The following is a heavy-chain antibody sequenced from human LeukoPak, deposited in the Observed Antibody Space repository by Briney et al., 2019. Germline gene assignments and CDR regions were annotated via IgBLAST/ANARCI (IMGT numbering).Heavy chain of an antibody. Sequence: GGSLRLSCAASGFTFMGSAMSWVRQAPGKGLEWVSGFGGDGKTFYAGSVNGRFFISRDDSRNMLYLQMISLRDDDTALHYCVKDFWGWSAMDVWGQGTTVTVS. CDR1: GFTFMGSA. CDR3: VKDFWGWSAMDV. V-gene: IGHV3-23*01. J-gene: IGHJ6*02. D-gene: IGHD6-19*01. CDR2: FGGDGKT.